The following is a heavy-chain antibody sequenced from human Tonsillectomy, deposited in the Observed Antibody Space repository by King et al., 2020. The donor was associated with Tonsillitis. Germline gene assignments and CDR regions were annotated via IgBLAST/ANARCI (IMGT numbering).Heavy chain of an antibody. Sequence: VQLVESGGGLVKPGGSLRLSCTASGFTFSSYSMNWVRQAPGKGLEWVSSISSSSSYIYYADSVKGRFTISRDNAKNSLYLQMNSLRAEDTAVYYCAILEFSSSSYFDYWGQGTLVTVSS. V-gene: IGHV3-21*01. CDR2: ISSSSSYI. J-gene: IGHJ4*02. CDR3: AILEFSSSSYFDY. CDR1: GFTFSSYS. D-gene: IGHD6-13*01.